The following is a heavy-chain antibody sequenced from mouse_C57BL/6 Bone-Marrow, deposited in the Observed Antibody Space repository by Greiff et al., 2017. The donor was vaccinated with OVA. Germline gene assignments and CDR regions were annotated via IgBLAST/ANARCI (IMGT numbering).Heavy chain of an antibody. D-gene: IGHD2-4*01. CDR1: GYTFTSYG. CDR3: ARPYYDFFAY. Sequence: LVESGAELARPGASVKLSCKASGYTFTSYGISWVKQRTGQGLEWIGEIYPRSGNTYYNEKFKGKATLTADKSSSTAYMELRSLTSEDSAVYFCARPYYDFFAYWGQGTLVTVSA. CDR2: IYPRSGNT. J-gene: IGHJ3*01. V-gene: IGHV1-81*01.